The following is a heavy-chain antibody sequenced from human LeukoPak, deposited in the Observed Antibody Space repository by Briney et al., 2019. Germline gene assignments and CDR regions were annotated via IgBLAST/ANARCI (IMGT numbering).Heavy chain of an antibody. D-gene: IGHD2-21*02. Sequence: GGSLRLSCAASGFTFSSYSINWVRQAPGKGLEWVSSISSSSSYIYYADSVKGRFTISRDNAKNSLYLQMNSLRAEDTAVYYCAGAGCGGDCYSESLYYYYVMVVWGQGTTVTVSS. J-gene: IGHJ6*02. CDR2: ISSSSSYI. CDR1: GFTFSSYS. CDR3: AGAGCGGDCYSESLYYYYVMVV. V-gene: IGHV3-21*01.